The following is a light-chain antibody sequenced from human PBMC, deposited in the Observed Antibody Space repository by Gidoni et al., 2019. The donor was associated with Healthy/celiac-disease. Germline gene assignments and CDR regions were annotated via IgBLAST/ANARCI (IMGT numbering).Light chain of an antibody. V-gene: IGKV3-20*01. CDR1: QSVSSSY. CDR3: QQYGSSLAT. Sequence: ETVLTQSPSTLSLSPGERATLACRASQSVSSSYLAWYQQKPGQAPRLLIYGASSRATGIPDRFSGSGSGTDFTLTISRLEPEDFAVYYCQQYGSSLATFGQGTKLEIK. J-gene: IGKJ2*01. CDR2: GAS.